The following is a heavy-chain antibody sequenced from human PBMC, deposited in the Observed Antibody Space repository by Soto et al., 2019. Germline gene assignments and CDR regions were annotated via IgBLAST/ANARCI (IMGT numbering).Heavy chain of an antibody. CDR3: AKVQRELLWFGELDY. D-gene: IGHD3-10*01. V-gene: IGHV3-23*01. CDR1: GFTFSSYA. Sequence: EVQLLESGGGLVQPGGSLRLSCAASGFTFSSYAMSWVRQAPGKGLEWVSAISGSGGSTYYADSVKGRFTNSRDNSKNTLYLQMNSLRAEDTAVYYCAKVQRELLWFGELDYWGQGTLVTVSS. CDR2: ISGSGGST. J-gene: IGHJ4*02.